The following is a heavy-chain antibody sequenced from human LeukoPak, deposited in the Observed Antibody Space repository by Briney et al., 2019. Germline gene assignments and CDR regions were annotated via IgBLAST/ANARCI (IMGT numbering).Heavy chain of an antibody. CDR2: IYYSGST. CDR3: ARATDYYYDSSGYYLDY. CDR1: GGSISSHY. Sequence: SETLSLTCTVSGGSISSHYWSWIRQPPGKGLEWIGYIYYSGSTNYNPSLKSRVTISVDTSKNQFSLKLSSVTAADTAVYYCARATDYYYDSSGYYLDYWGQGTLVPVSS. V-gene: IGHV4-59*11. D-gene: IGHD3-22*01. J-gene: IGHJ4*02.